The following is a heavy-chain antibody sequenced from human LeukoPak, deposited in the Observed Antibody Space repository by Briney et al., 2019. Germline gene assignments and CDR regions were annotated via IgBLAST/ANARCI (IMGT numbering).Heavy chain of an antibody. V-gene: IGHV2-5*01. CDR3: AHRLSVATGDYMDV. CDR2: IYWNDDK. Sequence: SGPTLVNPTQTLTLTCTFSGFSLSSSGVGVGWIRQPPGKALEWLALIYWNDDKRCSPSLKSRLIITKDTSKNQVVLTMTNMDPVDTATYYCAHRLSVATGDYMDVWGKGTTVTVSS. J-gene: IGHJ6*03. CDR1: GFSLSSSGVG. D-gene: IGHD1-14*01.